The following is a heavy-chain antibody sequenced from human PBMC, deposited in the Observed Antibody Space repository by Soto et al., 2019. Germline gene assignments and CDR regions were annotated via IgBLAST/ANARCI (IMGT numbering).Heavy chain of an antibody. CDR2: IYPGDSDT. V-gene: IGHV5-51*01. Sequence: GEALNLSCQGSGYSFTTYWIAWVRQMPGKGLEWMGIIYPGDSDTRYSPSFQGQVTMSADKSISTAYLQWSSLKASDTAIYYCAIHNGTTTGMDVWGQGTTVNVSS. J-gene: IGHJ6*02. CDR3: AIHNGTTTGMDV. CDR1: GYSFTTYW. D-gene: IGHD1-7*01.